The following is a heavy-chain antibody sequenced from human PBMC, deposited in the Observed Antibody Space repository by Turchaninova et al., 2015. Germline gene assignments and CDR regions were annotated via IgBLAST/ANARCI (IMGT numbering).Heavy chain of an antibody. CDR1: GFTFSSFG. V-gene: IGHV3-30*18. CDR3: AKRGGTTVPNHACDI. D-gene: IGHD4-17*01. J-gene: IGHJ3*02. CDR2: ISYDGGKE. Sequence: VVQPGRSLRLSCAASGFTFSSFGMHWVRQAPGKGLEWVAAISYDGGKEFYEDSVKGRFTISRDNSKNTLYLQMNSLRTEDTAVYYCAKRGGTTVPNHACDIWGQGTMVTVSS.